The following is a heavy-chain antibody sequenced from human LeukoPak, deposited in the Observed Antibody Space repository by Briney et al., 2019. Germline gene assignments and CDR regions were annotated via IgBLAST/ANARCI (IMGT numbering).Heavy chain of an antibody. D-gene: IGHD6-19*01. Sequence: SETLSLTCTVSGGSVSSGSYYWSWIRQPPAKGLEWIGYIYYSGSTNYNPSLKSRVTISVDTSKNQFSLKLSSVTAADTAVYYCARVRDSSGWYGGDYWGQGTLVTVSS. CDR1: GGSVSSGSYY. J-gene: IGHJ4*02. CDR3: ARVRDSSGWYGGDY. CDR2: IYYSGST. V-gene: IGHV4-61*01.